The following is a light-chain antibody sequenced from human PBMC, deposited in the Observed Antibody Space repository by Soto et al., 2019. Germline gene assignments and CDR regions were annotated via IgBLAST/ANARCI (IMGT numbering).Light chain of an antibody. J-gene: IGKJ5*01. Sequence: DIQMTQSPSTLSASVGDRVTITCRASQSISSWLAWYQQKPGKAPKLLIYKASSLESGVPSRFSGSGSGTEFTLTISSLQSEDFAIYYCQQRQYWPPITFGQGTRLEIK. CDR3: QQRQYWPPIT. V-gene: IGKV1-5*03. CDR2: KAS. CDR1: QSISSW.